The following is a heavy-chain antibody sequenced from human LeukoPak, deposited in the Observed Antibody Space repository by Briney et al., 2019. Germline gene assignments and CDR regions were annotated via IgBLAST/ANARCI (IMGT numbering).Heavy chain of an antibody. CDR3: AKDYSSSGLDY. CDR1: GFTFSSYG. Sequence: GRSLRLSCAASGFTFSSYGMPWVRQAPGKGLEWVAVISYDGSNKYYADSVKGRFTISRDNSKNTLYLQMNSLRAEDTAVYYCAKDYSSSGLDYWGQGTLVTVSS. V-gene: IGHV3-30*18. J-gene: IGHJ4*02. D-gene: IGHD6-6*01. CDR2: ISYDGSNK.